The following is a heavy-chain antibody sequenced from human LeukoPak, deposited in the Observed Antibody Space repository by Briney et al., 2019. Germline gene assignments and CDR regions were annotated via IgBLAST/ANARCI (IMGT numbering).Heavy chain of an antibody. CDR2: ISYDGSNK. V-gene: IGHV3-30*03. CDR3: ARYVVYGSGKYYFDY. Sequence: GGSLRLSCAAAGFTFSSYGMHWVRQAPGKGLEWMTVISYDGSNKYYSDSVKGRFTISRDNSKNTLYLQMNSLRTEDTAVYYCARYVVYGSGKYYFDYWGQGTLVTVSS. D-gene: IGHD3-10*01. J-gene: IGHJ4*02. CDR1: GFTFSSYG.